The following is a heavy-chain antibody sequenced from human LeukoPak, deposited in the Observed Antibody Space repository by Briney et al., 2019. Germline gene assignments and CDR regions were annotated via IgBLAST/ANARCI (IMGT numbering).Heavy chain of an antibody. Sequence: PGGSLRLSCAASGFTFSSFSMNWVRQAPGKGLEWVSYISRDSGVTYYADSVRGRFTISRDNAQNSLSLQMSSLRPEDTAIYYCARDHDWALDVWGQGTMVTVSS. J-gene: IGHJ3*01. CDR1: GFTFSSFS. CDR3: ARDHDWALDV. D-gene: IGHD3-9*01. CDR2: ISRDSGVT. V-gene: IGHV3-48*01.